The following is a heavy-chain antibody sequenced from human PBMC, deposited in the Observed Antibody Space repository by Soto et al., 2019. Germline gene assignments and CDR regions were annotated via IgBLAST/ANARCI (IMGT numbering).Heavy chain of an antibody. V-gene: IGHV5-51*01. CDR3: ARHGFYGDYSSNYFDP. J-gene: IGHJ5*02. Sequence: GESLKISCKGSGYSFSNYWIAWVRQMPGKGLEYMGIIYPSDSQTRYSPSFQGQVTISADKSISTAYLQWTSLKASDTAIYYCARHGFYGDYSSNYFDPWGQGTLVTVYS. CDR2: IYPSDSQT. CDR1: GYSFSNYW. D-gene: IGHD4-17*01.